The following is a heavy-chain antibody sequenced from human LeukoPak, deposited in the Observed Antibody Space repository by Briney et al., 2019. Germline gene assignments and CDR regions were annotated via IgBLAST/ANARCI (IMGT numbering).Heavy chain of an antibody. J-gene: IGHJ1*01. D-gene: IGHD3-9*01. V-gene: IGHV3-48*04. CDR3: ARDVLTGSQSRFQH. Sequence: GGSLRLSCAASGFTFSGYSMTWVRQAPGKGLEWVSYISSSSSTIYYADSVKGRFTISRDNAKNSLYLQMNSLRAEDTAVYYCARDVLTGSQSRFQHWGQGTLVTVSS. CDR2: ISSSSSTI. CDR1: GFTFSGYS.